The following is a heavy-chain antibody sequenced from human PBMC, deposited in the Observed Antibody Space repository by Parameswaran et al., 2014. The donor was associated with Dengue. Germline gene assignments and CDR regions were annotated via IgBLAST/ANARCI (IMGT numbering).Heavy chain of an antibody. CDR3: ATPPRRYNNGPYY. D-gene: IGHD6-19*01. V-gene: IGHV5-51*01. Sequence: VRQMPGKGLEWMGIIYPGDSDTRYSPSFEGQVTISADKSIRTAYLQWSSLKASDTAMYFCATPPRRYNNGPYYWGQGTLVTVSS. CDR2: IYPGDSDT. J-gene: IGHJ4*02.